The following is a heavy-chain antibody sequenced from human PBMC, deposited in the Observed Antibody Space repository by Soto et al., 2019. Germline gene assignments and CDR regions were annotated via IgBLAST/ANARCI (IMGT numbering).Heavy chain of an antibody. Sequence: PETLSLTCTVAGGSISSYYSSWIRQPPGKGLEWIGYIYYSGSTNYNPSLKSRVTISVDTSKNQFSLKLSSVTAADTAVYYCAVLNRAAAGSFDYWGQGTLVTVSS. V-gene: IGHV4-59*08. CDR1: GGSISSYY. J-gene: IGHJ4*02. CDR3: AVLNRAAAGSFDY. D-gene: IGHD6-13*01. CDR2: IYYSGST.